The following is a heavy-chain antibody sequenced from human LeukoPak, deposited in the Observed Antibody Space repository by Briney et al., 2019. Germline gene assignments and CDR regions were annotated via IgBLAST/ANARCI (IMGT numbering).Heavy chain of an antibody. CDR2: LSYNGNNK. CDR1: GFIFSNYG. CDR3: AKRPFTSSSQFLDF. J-gene: IGHJ4*02. V-gene: IGHV3-30*18. Sequence: PARSLRLSCADSGFIFSNYGMHSAFQAPGKGPATVAVLSYNGNNKYYADYVKGRFTVVRGNSKNKLFLQMDSLRPEDTALCYSAKRPFTSSSQFLDFWRQGTLVTVPS. D-gene: IGHD2-2*01.